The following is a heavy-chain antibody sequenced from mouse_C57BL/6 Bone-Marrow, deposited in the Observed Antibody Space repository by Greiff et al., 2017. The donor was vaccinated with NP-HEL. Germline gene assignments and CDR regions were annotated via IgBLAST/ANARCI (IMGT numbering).Heavy chain of an antibody. Sequence: EVQLQQSGPVLVKPGASVKMSCKASGYTFTDYYMNWVKQSHGKSLEWIGVINPYNGGTSYNQKFKGKATLTVDKSSSTAYMELNSLTSEDSAVYYCARKGGMGFFDYWGQGTTLTVSS. CDR2: INPYNGGT. J-gene: IGHJ2*01. CDR1: GYTFTDYY. CDR3: ARKGGMGFFDY. V-gene: IGHV1-19*01.